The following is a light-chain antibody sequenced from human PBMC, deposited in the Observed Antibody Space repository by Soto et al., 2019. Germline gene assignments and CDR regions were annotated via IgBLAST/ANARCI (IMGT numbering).Light chain of an antibody. V-gene: IGKV3-15*01. J-gene: IGKJ1*01. CDR1: QSVSSN. CDR3: QQYKNWPT. CDR2: GAS. Sequence: EIVMTQSPATLSVSLGERATLSCRASQSVSSNFAWYQQKPGQAPRLLIYGASTRATGIPARFSGSGYGTECTLTISSLQSEDFEVYYCQQYKNWPTVGQGTKVEIK.